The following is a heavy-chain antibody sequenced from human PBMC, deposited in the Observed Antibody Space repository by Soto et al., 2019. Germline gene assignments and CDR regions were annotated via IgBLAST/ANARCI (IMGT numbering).Heavy chain of an antibody. J-gene: IGHJ4*02. V-gene: IGHV3-21*06. CDR1: GFTFTRYS. Sequence: EVQLVESGGGLVKPGGSLRLSCAASGFTFTRYSMNWVRQAPGKGLERVSSISGTTNYIYYGDSMKGRFTISRDNAKNSLYLEMNSLRAEDTAVYYCARESEDLTSNFDYWGQGTLVTVSS. CDR2: ISGTTNYI. CDR3: ARESEDLTSNFDY.